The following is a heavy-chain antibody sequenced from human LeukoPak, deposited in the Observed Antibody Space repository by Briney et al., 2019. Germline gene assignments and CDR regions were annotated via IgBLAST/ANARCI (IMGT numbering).Heavy chain of an antibody. CDR1: GFTFSSYS. CDR3: ATDRGWRTSGYYLYYFEY. Sequence: GGSLRLSCAASGFTFSSYSINWVRQAPGKGLEWVSSISNDGYYIHYADSLQGRLTISRDNARNSLYLQMSSLRAEDTAVYYCATDRGWRTSGYYLYYFEYWGQGTLVTYSS. D-gene: IGHD3-3*01. V-gene: IGHV3-21*01. J-gene: IGHJ4*02. CDR2: ISNDGYYI.